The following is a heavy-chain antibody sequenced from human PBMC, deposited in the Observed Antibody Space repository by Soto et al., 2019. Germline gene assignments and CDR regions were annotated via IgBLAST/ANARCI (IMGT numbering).Heavy chain of an antibody. J-gene: IGHJ6*02. CDR3: AKESAIFGVVIMGMDV. D-gene: IGHD3-3*01. Sequence: MRLSCAASVFTFSSYAMSWVRPAPGKGLEWVSAISGSGGSTYYADSVKGRFTISRDNSKNTLYLQMNSLRAEDTAVYYCAKESAIFGVVIMGMDVWGQGTTVTVSS. CDR1: VFTFSSYA. CDR2: ISGSGGST. V-gene: IGHV3-23*01.